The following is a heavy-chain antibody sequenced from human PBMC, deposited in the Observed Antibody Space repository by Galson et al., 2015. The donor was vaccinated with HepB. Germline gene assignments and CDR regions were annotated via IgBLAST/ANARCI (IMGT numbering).Heavy chain of an antibody. V-gene: IGHV3-30-3*01. CDR3: ARDLYSGYSSGWYFDY. CDR1: GFTFSSYA. J-gene: IGHJ4*02. D-gene: IGHD6-19*01. Sequence: SLRLSCAASGFTFSSYAMHWVRQAPGKGLEWVAVISYDGNNKYYADSVKGRFTISRDNSKNTLYLQMNSLRAEDTAVYYCARDLYSGYSSGWYFDYWGQGTLVTVSS. CDR2: ISYDGNNK.